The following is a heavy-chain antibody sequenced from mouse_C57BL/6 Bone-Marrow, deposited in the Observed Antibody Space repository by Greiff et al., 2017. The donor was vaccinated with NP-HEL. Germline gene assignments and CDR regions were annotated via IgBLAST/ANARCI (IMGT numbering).Heavy chain of an antibody. D-gene: IGHD1-1*01. CDR1: GYTFTDHT. CDR2: IYPRDGST. J-gene: IGHJ2*01. V-gene: IGHV1-78*01. CDR3: ARLESFITTVVGYFDY. Sequence: VQLQKSDAELVKPGASVKISCKVSGYTFTDHTIHWMKQRPEQGLEWIGYIYPRDGSTKYNEKFKGKATLTADKSSSTAYMQLNSLTSEDSAVYFCARLESFITTVVGYFDYWGQGTTLTVSS.